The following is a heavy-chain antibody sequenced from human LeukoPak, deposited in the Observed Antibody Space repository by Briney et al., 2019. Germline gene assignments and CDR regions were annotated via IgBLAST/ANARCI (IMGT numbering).Heavy chain of an antibody. CDR1: GGSISRDEYS. CDR3: ARAVVQDDYRSLFDY. J-gene: IGHJ4*02. V-gene: IGHV4-30-4*01. Sequence: SQTLSLTCTVSGGSISRDEYSWNWIRQPPGKGLEWIGYIYYSGSTDFNPSLRSRLTVSVDTSKNQFPLHLTSVSGAATAVYYCARAVVQDDYRSLFDYWGRGTLVTVSS. D-gene: IGHD4-11*01. CDR2: IYYSGST.